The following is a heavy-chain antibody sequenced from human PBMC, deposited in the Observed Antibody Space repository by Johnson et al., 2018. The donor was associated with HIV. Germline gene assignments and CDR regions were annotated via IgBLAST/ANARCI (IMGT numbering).Heavy chain of an antibody. CDR2: LNWNGGTT. D-gene: IGHD6-13*01. CDR1: GFTFDDYG. J-gene: IGHJ3*02. CDR3: ARELGYSSSNDAFEI. Sequence: VQLVESGGGVVRPGGSLRLSCAASGFTFDDYGMNWVRQAPGKGLEWVAGLNWNGGTTGYADSVKGRFTISRDNAKNSLYLQMNSLRIEDTAVYYCARELGYSSSNDAFEIWGQGTMVTVSS. V-gene: IGHV3-20*04.